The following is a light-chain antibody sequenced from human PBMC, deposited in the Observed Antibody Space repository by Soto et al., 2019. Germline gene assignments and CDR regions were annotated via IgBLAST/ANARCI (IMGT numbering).Light chain of an antibody. V-gene: IGLV3-21*04. J-gene: IGLJ2*01. Sequence: SYELTQPPSVSVAPGKTARITCGGNNLGSKSVDWYPQKPGQAPVLGIYYDSDRPSGIPERFSGSNSGNTATLTISRVEAGDEADYYCQVWDSSSDHPVFGGGTKLTVL. CDR2: YDS. CDR3: QVWDSSSDHPV. CDR1: NLGSKS.